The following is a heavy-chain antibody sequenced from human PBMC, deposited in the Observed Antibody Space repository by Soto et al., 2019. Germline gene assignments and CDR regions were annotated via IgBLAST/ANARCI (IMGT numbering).Heavy chain of an antibody. D-gene: IGHD4-4*01. V-gene: IGHV3-30*03. CDR2: ISYDGSNK. J-gene: IGHJ4*02. CDR3: SYRLDY. Sequence: QVQLVESGGGVVQPERSLRLSCAASGFTFSSYGMHWVRQAPGKGLEWVAGISYDGSNKYYADSVKGRFTISRDNSKNTLYLQMNSLRAEDTAVYYCSYRLDYWGQGTLVTVSS. CDR1: GFTFSSYG.